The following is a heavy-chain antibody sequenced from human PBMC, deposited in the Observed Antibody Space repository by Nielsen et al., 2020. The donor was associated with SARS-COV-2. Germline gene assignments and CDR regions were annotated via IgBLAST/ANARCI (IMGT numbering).Heavy chain of an antibody. CDR2: ISSSSSTI. CDR3: ARDANYDILTGYYLDYYGMDV. J-gene: IGHJ6*02. Sequence: GESLKISCAASGFTFSSYSMNWVRQAPGKGLEWVSYISSSSSTIYYADSVKGRLTISRDNAKNSLYLQMNSLRDEDTAVHYCARDANYDILTGYYLDYYGMDVWGQGTTVTVSS. D-gene: IGHD3-9*01. CDR1: GFTFSSYS. V-gene: IGHV3-48*02.